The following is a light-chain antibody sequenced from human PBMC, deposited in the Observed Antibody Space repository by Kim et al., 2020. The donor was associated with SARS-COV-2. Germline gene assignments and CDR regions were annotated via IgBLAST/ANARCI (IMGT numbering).Light chain of an antibody. CDR3: LQDYNYPWT. Sequence: ASVGDRVTITCRESQGISNDLGWYQQKPGKAPKLLIYAASSLQSGVPSRFSGSGSGTDFTLTISSLQPEDFAAYYCLQDYNYPWTFGQGTKVDIK. CDR2: AAS. V-gene: IGKV1-6*01. J-gene: IGKJ1*01. CDR1: QGISND.